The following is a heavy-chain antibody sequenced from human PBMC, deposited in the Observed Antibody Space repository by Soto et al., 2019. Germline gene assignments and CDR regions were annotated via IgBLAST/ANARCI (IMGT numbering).Heavy chain of an antibody. CDR3: ATIVGATYDY. V-gene: IGHV3-30-3*01. CDR2: ISYDGSNK. CDR1: GFTFSSYA. D-gene: IGHD1-26*01. Sequence: GGSLRLSCAASGFTFSSYAMHWVRQAPGKGLEWVAVISYDGSNKYYADSVKGRFTISRDNSKNTLYLQMNSLRAEDTAVYYCATIVGATYDYWGQGTLVTVS. J-gene: IGHJ4*02.